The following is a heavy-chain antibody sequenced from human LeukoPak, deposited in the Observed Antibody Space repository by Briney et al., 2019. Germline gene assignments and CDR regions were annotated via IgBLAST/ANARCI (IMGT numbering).Heavy chain of an antibody. J-gene: IGHJ4*02. CDR2: ISYGGSNK. D-gene: IGHD2-15*01. V-gene: IGHV3-30*18. CDR1: GFTFSSYG. CDR3: AKDVGMIGYCSGGSCYAIDY. Sequence: GGSLRLSCAASGFTFSSYGMHWVRQAPGKGLEWVAVISYGGSNKLYADSVKGRFTISRDNSKNTLYLQMNSLRAEDTAVYYCAKDVGMIGYCSGGSCYAIDYWGQGTLVTVSS.